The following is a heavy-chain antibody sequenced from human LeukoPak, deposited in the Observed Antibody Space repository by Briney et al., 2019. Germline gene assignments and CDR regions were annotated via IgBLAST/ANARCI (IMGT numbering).Heavy chain of an antibody. CDR1: GGTFTSYD. CDR3: ARGRRLVRRGTDYYFDY. V-gene: IGHV1-8*01. J-gene: IGHJ4*02. Sequence: GASVKVSCKASGGTFTSYDINWVRQATGQGLERMGWMNPNSGNTGYAQKFQGRVTMTRNTSISTAYMELSSLRSEDTAVYYCARGRRLVRRGTDYYFDYWGQGTLVTVSS. D-gene: IGHD6-19*01. CDR2: MNPNSGNT.